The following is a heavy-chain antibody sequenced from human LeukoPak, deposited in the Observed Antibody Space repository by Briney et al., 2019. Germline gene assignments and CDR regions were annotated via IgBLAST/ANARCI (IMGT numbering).Heavy chain of an antibody. J-gene: IGHJ4*02. V-gene: IGHV3-23*01. CDR1: GFTFSSYA. Sequence: PGGSLRLSCAASGFTFSSYAMSWVRQAPGKGLEWVSAISGSGGSTYYADSVKGRFTISRDNSKNTLYLQMNSLRAEDTAVYYCAKVLLRYLDWLSKVFDYWGQGTLVTVSS. CDR3: AKVLLRYLDWLSKVFDY. D-gene: IGHD3-9*01. CDR2: ISGSGGST.